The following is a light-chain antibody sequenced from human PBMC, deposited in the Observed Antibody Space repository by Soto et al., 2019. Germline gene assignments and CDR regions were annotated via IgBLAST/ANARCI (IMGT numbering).Light chain of an antibody. CDR2: WAS. CDR3: QQYYSTPPLT. V-gene: IGKV4-1*01. J-gene: IGKJ4*01. Sequence: DIVMTQSPDSLAVSLGERATINCKSSQSVLYSSNNKNYLAWYQQKPGQPPKLLIYWASTRESRVPHRFSGSGSGTDFTLTISSLQAEDVAVYYCQQYYSTPPLTFGGGTKVEIK. CDR1: QSVLYSSNNKNY.